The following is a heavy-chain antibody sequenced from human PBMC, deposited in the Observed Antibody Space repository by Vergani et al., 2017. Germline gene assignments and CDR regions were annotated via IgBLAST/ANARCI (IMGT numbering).Heavy chain of an antibody. CDR3: ARDPKSYCSGGSCFSVWGTFDI. CDR1: GDSFRSNKW. Sequence: QVQLQESGPGLVKPPGTLSLTCAVSGDSFRSNKWWTWVRQSPGKTLEWIGEISHSGSTNYNPSLKGRVTLSLDPSKNQFSLRLSSVTAADTAVYYCARDPKSYCSGGSCFSVWGTFDIWGRGTTVTVSS. D-gene: IGHD2-15*01. J-gene: IGHJ3*02. V-gene: IGHV4-4*03. CDR2: ISHSGST.